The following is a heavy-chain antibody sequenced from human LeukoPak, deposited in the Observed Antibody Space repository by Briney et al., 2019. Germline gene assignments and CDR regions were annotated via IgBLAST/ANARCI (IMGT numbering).Heavy chain of an antibody. J-gene: IGHJ5*02. CDR1: GGSISSSSYY. CDR3: ATATYYDSSGSPLNWFDP. D-gene: IGHD3-22*01. Sequence: MASETLSLTCTVSGGSISSSSYYWGWIRQPPGKGLEWIGSIYYSGSTYYNPSLKSRVTISVDTSKNQFSLKLSSVTAADTAVYYCATATYYDSSGSPLNWFDPWGQGTLVTVSS. V-gene: IGHV4-39*01. CDR2: IYYSGST.